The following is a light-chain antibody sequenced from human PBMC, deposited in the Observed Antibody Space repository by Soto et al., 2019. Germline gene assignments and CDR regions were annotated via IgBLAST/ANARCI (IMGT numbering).Light chain of an antibody. CDR1: QTIFSW. J-gene: IGKJ1*01. V-gene: IGKV1-5*01. Sequence: DIQMTQSPSTLSASVGDRVTVTCRASQTIFSWLAWFQQKPGKAPKLLIYDGSTLESGVPSRFTRSGSGTEFTLTISSLQPDDFATYICQQYKSDFPTFGQGTKVDIK. CDR3: QQYKSDFPT. CDR2: DGS.